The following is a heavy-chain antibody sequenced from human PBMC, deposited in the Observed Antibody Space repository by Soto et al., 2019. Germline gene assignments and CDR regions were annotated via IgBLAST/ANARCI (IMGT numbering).Heavy chain of an antibody. CDR3: ASRIVATETIDY. Sequence: SETLSLTCNVSGGSVSGYHWSWIRQPPGRGLEWIGFIYYAGSTKYNPSLNSRVTISVDTSKNQFSLTVTSVTAADTAVYYCASRIVATETIDYWGQGPLVTAPQ. J-gene: IGHJ4*02. CDR2: IYYAGST. V-gene: IGHV4-59*08. CDR1: GGSVSGYH. D-gene: IGHD5-12*01.